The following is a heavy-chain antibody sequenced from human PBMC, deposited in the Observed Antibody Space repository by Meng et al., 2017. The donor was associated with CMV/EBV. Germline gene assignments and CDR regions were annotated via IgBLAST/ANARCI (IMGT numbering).Heavy chain of an antibody. J-gene: IGHJ4*02. CDR1: GGSISSYY. V-gene: IGHV4-59*01. D-gene: IGHD1-7*01. CDR3: ARLTGTTIRGPNFDY. Sequence: SETLSLTCTVSGGSISSYYWSWLRQPPGKGLEWIGYIYYSGSTNYNPSLKSRVTISVDTSKNQFSLKLSSVTAADTAVYYCARLTGTTIRGPNFDYWGQGTLVTVSS. CDR2: IYYSGST.